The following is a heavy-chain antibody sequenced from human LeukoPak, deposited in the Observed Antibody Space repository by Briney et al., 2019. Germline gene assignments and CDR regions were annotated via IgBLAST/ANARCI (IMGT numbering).Heavy chain of an antibody. CDR1: GFTFSSYW. CDR2: IKEDGSEQ. CDR3: ARDVSNSGWYEGTFDV. V-gene: IGHV3-7*03. D-gene: IGHD6-19*01. Sequence: GGSLRLSCAASGFTFSSYWMSWVRQTPGGGLEWVANIKEDGSEQYYVDSVKGRFTITRDNAKNLLYLQVNSLRAEDTAVYYCARDVSNSGWYEGTFDVWGQGTMVTVSS. J-gene: IGHJ3*01.